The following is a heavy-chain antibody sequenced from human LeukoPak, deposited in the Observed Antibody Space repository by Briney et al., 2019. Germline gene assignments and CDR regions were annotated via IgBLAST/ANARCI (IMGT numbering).Heavy chain of an antibody. J-gene: IGHJ4*02. CDR3: ARDLLYYDFWSGYYSY. Sequence: PGGSLRLSCAASGFTFSSYAMHWVRQAPGKGLEWVAVISYDGSNKYYADSVKGRFTISRDNSKNTLYLQMNSLRAEDTAVYYCARDLLYYDFWSGYYSYWGQGTLVTVSS. CDR2: ISYDGSNK. D-gene: IGHD3-3*01. CDR1: GFTFSSYA. V-gene: IGHV3-30-3*01.